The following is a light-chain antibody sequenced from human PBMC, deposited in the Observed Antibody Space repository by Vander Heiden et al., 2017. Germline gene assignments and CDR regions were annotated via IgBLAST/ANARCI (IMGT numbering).Light chain of an antibody. V-gene: IGLV1-40*01. Sequence: QSVLTHPPSVSGAPGQRVTISCTGSSSHIGAGYDVHWYQQLPGTAPKLLIYGNSNRTSGVPDRFSGSKSGTSASLAITGLQAEDEADYYCQAYDSSLSVFGGGTKLTVL. CDR2: GNS. CDR3: QAYDSSLSV. CDR1: SSHIGAGYD. J-gene: IGLJ3*02.